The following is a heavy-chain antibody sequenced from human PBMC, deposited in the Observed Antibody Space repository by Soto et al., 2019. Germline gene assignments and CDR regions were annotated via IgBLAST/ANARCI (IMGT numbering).Heavy chain of an antibody. CDR3: ARRYMVPGIMNWFDP. CDR1: GGSISSSNW. V-gene: IGHV4-4*02. CDR2: IYHSGST. J-gene: IGHJ5*02. Sequence: SETLSLTCAVSGGSISSSNWWSWVRQPPGKGLEWIGEIYHSGSTNYNPSLKSRVTISIDKSKNQFSLKLSSVTAADTAVYYCARRYMVPGIMNWFDPWGQGTLVT. D-gene: IGHD3-10*01.